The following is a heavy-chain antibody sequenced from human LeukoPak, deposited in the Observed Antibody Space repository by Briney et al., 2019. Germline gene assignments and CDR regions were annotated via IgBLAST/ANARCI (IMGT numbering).Heavy chain of an antibody. CDR2: IYSDGNT. D-gene: IGHD6-25*01. J-gene: IGHJ4*02. CDR1: GFTVSSNY. CDR3: ATPSGGY. Sequence: GGSLRLSCAASGFTVSSNYMSWVRQARGKGLEWVSVIYSDGNTYYADSVKGRFTISRDNCKNTVYLQMNRLRAEDTAVYYCATPSGGYWGQGTLVTVSS. V-gene: IGHV3-66*04.